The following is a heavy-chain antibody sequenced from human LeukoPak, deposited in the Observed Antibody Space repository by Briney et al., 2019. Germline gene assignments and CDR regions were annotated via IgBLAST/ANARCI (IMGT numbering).Heavy chain of an antibody. V-gene: IGHV3-23*01. J-gene: IGHJ4*02. CDR3: ARRGGSSSRRSPIDY. Sequence: PGGSMRLACAASGFTFSSYAMSWDRQAPGKGLEWVSAISGSGGSTYYAGSVKGRLTISRDNSKNTLYLQMNSLRAEDTAVYYCARRGGSSSRRSPIDYWGQGTLVTVSS. D-gene: IGHD6-6*01. CDR1: GFTFSSYA. CDR2: ISGSGGST.